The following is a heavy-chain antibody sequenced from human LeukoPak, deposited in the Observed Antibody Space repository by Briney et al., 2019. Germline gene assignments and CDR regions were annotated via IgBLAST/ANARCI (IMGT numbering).Heavy chain of an antibody. CDR2: IKKRPERYAT. Sequence: GGSLRLSSTPSGFSPKDHFMDWVRQAPREGRGWVGRIKKRPERYATEYAASVKGRFTISRDDSKSSLYLQMNSLKIEDAAVYYCIRDNWGYVNWGQGILVTVSS. D-gene: IGHD7-27*01. CDR1: GFSPKDHF. V-gene: IGHV3-72*01. J-gene: IGHJ4*02. CDR3: IRDNWGYVN.